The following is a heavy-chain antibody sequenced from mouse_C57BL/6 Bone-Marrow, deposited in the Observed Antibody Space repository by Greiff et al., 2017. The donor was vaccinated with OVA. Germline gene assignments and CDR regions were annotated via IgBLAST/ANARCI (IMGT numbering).Heavy chain of an antibody. D-gene: IGHD4-1*01. V-gene: IGHV2-4*01. CDR1: GFSLTSYG. J-gene: IGHJ3*01. CDR3: AKWELGRAY. CDR2: IWSGGST. Sequence: VQLQQSGPGLVQPSQSLSITCTVSGFSLTSYGVHWVRQPPGKGLEWLGVIWSGGSTDYNAAFISRLSISKDNSKSQVFFKMNSLQADDTAIYYCAKWELGRAYWGQGTLVTVSA.